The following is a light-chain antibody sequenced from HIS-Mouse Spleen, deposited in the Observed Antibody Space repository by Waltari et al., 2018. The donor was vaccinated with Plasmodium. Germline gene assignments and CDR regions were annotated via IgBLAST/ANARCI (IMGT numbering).Light chain of an antibody. CDR2: QDS. J-gene: IGLJ1*01. CDR1: KLGDKY. V-gene: IGLV3-1*01. Sequence: SYELTQPPSVSVSPGQTASITCSGDKLGDKYACWYQQKPGQSPVLVIYQDSKLPSGIPERFSGYNSGNTATLTISGTQAMYEADYYCQAWDSSTAVFGTGTKVTVL. CDR3: QAWDSSTAV.